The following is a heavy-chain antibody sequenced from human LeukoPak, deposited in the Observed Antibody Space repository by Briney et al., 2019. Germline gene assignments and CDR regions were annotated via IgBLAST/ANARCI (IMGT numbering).Heavy chain of an antibody. J-gene: IGHJ5*02. CDR3: ARDKLAYCGGDCYPDA. CDR2: ISSGSTYI. V-gene: IGHV3-21*01. CDR1: GFTFSSYG. Sequence: PGGSLRLSCVVSGFTFSSYGMNWVRQAPGRGLEWVSSISSGSTYIYYAGSVKGRFTISRDNGKNSLYLQMNSLRAEDTAVYYCARDKLAYCGGDCYPDAWGQGTLVTVSS. D-gene: IGHD2-21*02.